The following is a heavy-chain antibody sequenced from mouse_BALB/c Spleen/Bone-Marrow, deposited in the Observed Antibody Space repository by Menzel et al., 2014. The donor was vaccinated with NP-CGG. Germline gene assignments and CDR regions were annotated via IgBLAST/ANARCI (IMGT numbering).Heavy chain of an antibody. CDR2: IYPGNDGS. D-gene: IGHD4-1*01. J-gene: IGHJ1*01. CDR1: GYTFTDFV. V-gene: IGHV1-83*01. CDR3: AREGTGTGWYFDV. Sequence: VQLQESGPELVKPGTSVKMSCKASGYTFTDFVISWVKQKTGQGLEWIGEIYPGNDGSYYNERFKGKATLTADKSSNTAYMQLSSQTSEDSAVYFCAREGTGTGWYFDVWGAGTTVTVSS.